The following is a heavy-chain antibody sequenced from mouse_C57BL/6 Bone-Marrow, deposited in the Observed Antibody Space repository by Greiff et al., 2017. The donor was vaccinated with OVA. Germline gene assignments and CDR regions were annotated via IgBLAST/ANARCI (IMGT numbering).Heavy chain of an antibody. CDR1: GFTFSDYY. CDR3: AKGKVYGWFAY. V-gene: IGHV5-16*01. D-gene: IGHD1-1*01. CDR2: INYDGSST. J-gene: IGHJ3*01. Sequence: EVQVVESEGGLVQPGSSMKLSCTASGFTFSDYYMAWVRQVPEKGLEWVANINYDGSSTYYLDSLKSRFIISRDNAKNILYLQMSSLKSEDTATYYCAKGKVYGWFAYWGQGTLVTVSA.